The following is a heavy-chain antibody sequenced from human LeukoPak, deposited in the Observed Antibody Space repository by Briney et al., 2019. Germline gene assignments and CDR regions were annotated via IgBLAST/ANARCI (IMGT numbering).Heavy chain of an antibody. CDR2: IYYSGST. Sequence: SETLSLTCTVSGGSISSYYWSWIRQPPGKGLEWIGYIYYSGSTNYNPSLKSRVTISVDTSKNQFSLKLSSVTAADTAVYYCARGQYSSGWSSTYYFDYWGQGTLVTVSS. CDR3: ARGQYSSGWSSTYYFDY. CDR1: GGSISSYY. V-gene: IGHV4-59*01. D-gene: IGHD6-19*01. J-gene: IGHJ4*02.